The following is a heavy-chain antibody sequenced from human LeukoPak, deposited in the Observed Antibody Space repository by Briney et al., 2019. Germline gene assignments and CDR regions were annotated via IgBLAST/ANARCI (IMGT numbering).Heavy chain of an antibody. CDR2: ISSNGGST. J-gene: IGHJ1*01. D-gene: IGHD3-22*01. CDR3: ARGPYDSSGYYHTVAEYFQH. Sequence: PGGSLRLSCAASGFTFSSYAMHWVRQTPGKGLAYVSAISSNGGSTYYANSVKGRFTISRDNSKNTLYLQMGSLRAEDMAVYYCARGPYDSSGYYHTVAEYFQHWGQGTLVTVSS. V-gene: IGHV3-64*01. CDR1: GFTFSSYA.